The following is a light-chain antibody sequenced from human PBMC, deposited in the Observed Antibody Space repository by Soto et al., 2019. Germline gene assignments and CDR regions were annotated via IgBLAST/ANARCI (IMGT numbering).Light chain of an antibody. CDR3: SSYTSSSTLV. Sequence: QSVLTQPASVSGSPGQSITISWTGTSGDVGGYNYVSWYQQHPGKAPKLMIYDVSNRPSGVSNRFSGSKSGNTASLTISGLQAEDEADYYCSSYTSSSTLVFGGGTKVTVL. J-gene: IGLJ2*01. V-gene: IGLV2-14*01. CDR2: DVS. CDR1: SGDVGGYNY.